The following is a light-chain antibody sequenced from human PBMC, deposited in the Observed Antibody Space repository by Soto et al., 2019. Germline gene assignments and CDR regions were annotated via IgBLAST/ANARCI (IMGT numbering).Light chain of an antibody. CDR1: QGISNY. CDR2: AAS. V-gene: IGKV1-27*01. J-gene: IGKJ1*01. CDR3: QKHSET. Sequence: DIQMTQSPSSLSASVGDRVTITCRASQGISNYLAWYQQKPGKVPKLLIYAASTLQSGAPSPFSGSGSRTDFTLTISSVQPEDVGTYYWQKHSETFVQGTEAEI.